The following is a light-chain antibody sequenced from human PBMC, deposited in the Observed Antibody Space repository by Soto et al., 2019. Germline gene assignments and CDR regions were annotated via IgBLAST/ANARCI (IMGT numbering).Light chain of an antibody. Sequence: IMLANTPCAVPLSREERTTLSSRASQSVSSNSLAWYQQKPGQAPRLLIYAASSRATGIPDRFSGSGSGTDFTLTCSRREPEDFAVYYWQQYGSSPLTCGGGTKVDI. V-gene: IGKV3-20*01. CDR3: QQYGSSPLT. J-gene: IGKJ4*01. CDR2: AAS. CDR1: QSVSSNS.